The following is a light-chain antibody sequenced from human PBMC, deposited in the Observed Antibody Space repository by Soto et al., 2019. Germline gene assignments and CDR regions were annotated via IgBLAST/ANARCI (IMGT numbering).Light chain of an antibody. Sequence: GDRVIITCRASQSISSWLAWYQQKPGKAPNLLIYKASTVKSGFPSRFSVSGSGTELTLTISGLQPDDFATYYCQRYDNASWSFGQGTKVEIK. J-gene: IGKJ1*01. V-gene: IGKV1-5*03. CDR2: KAS. CDR3: QRYDNASWS. CDR1: QSISSW.